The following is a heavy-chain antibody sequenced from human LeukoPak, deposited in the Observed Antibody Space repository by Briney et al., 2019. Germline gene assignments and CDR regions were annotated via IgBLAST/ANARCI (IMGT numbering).Heavy chain of an antibody. V-gene: IGHV4-39*07. D-gene: IGHD4-17*01. J-gene: IGHJ4*02. CDR1: GGSISSSSYY. CDR3: ARGRFEGDYGV. Sequence: PSETLSLTCTAPGGSISSSSYYWGWIRQPPGKGLEWIGSIYYSGSTYYNPSLKSRVTISVDTSKNQFSLKLSSVTAADTAVYYRARGRFEGDYGVWGQGTLVTVSS. CDR2: IYYSGST.